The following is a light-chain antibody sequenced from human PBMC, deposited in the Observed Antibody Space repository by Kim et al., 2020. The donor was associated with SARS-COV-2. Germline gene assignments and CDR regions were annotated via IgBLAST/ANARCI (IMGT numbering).Light chain of an antibody. V-gene: IGKV3-20*01. Sequence: SPGQRATLSCRASQTISSTYLAWYQQKRGQAPRLLMYGTSTRATGIPDRFSGSGSGTDFTLTISRLEPEDFAVYYCQQYDSALSTFGQGTKLEI. J-gene: IGKJ2*02. CDR2: GTS. CDR1: QTISSTY. CDR3: QQYDSALST.